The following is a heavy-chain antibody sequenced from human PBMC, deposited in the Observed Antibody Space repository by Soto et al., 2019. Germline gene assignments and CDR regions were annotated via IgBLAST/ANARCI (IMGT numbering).Heavy chain of an antibody. CDR3: VKAPLQRITMVRGVIISLFYFDY. CDR2: ISSNGGST. J-gene: IGHJ4*02. Sequence: GGSLRLSCSASGFTFSSYAMHWVRQAPGKGLEYVSAISSNGGSTYYADSVKGRFTISRDNSKNTLYLQMSSLRAEDTAVYYCVKAPLQRITMVRGVIISLFYFDYWGQGTLVTVSS. CDR1: GFTFSSYA. V-gene: IGHV3-64D*08. D-gene: IGHD3-10*01.